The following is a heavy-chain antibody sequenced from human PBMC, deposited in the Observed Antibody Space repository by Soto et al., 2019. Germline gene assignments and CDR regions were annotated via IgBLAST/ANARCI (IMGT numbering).Heavy chain of an antibody. Sequence: GGSLRLSCAASGFTFDDYAMHWVRQAPGKGLEWVSGISWNSGSIGYADSVKGRFTISRDNAKNSLYLQMNSLRAEDTALYYCAKGGDWGLFDYWGQGTLVTVSS. CDR2: ISWNSGSI. D-gene: IGHD2-21*02. CDR1: GFTFDDYA. V-gene: IGHV3-9*01. CDR3: AKGGDWGLFDY. J-gene: IGHJ4*02.